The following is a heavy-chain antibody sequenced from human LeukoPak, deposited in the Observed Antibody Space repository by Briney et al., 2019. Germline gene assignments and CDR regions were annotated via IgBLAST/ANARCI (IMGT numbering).Heavy chain of an antibody. CDR1: GGSIGNSY. Sequence: PSETLSLTCTVSGGSIGNSYWGWIRQPPGKGLEWIGSIYYSGTTYYNPSLKSRVTISVDTSKNQFSLKLRSVTAADTAVYYCARHSQYSYGLLYFFDFWGQGTLVTVSS. D-gene: IGHD5-18*01. V-gene: IGHV4-39*01. CDR3: ARHSQYSYGLLYFFDF. CDR2: IYYSGTT. J-gene: IGHJ4*02.